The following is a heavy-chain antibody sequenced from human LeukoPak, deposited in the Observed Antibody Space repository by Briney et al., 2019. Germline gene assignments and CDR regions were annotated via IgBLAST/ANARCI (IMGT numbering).Heavy chain of an antibody. Sequence: GGSLRLSCAASGFTFSSYAMSWVRQAPGKGLEWVSAISGSGGSTYYADSVKGRFTISRDNAKNTLNLQMNSLRAEDTAVYYCARDRPSNSGSHTFDYWGQGTLVTVSS. CDR3: ARDRPSNSGSHTFDY. D-gene: IGHD1-26*01. CDR2: ISGSGGST. J-gene: IGHJ4*02. V-gene: IGHV3-23*01. CDR1: GFTFSSYA.